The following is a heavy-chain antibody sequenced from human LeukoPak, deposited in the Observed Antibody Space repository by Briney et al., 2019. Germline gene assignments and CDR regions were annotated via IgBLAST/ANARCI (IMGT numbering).Heavy chain of an antibody. V-gene: IGHV5-51*01. CDR1: GYSLTTYW. J-gene: IGHJ4*02. CDR2: IYPGDSDT. Sequence: GESLKISCKGSGYSLTTYWIAWGRQVPGKGVELMGIIYPGDSDTRYSPSFQGQVTISADKSISAAYLQWSSLKASDTAMYYCARRGCSSTSRYSLDYWGQGTLVTVS. CDR3: ARRGCSSTSRYSLDY. D-gene: IGHD2-2*01.